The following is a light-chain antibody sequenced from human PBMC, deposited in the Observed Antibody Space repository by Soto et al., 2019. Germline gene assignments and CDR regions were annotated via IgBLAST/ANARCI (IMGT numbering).Light chain of an antibody. Sequence: DIQLTQSPSFLSASAGDRVTITCRASQGISTYLAWYQQKPGKAPKLLIYSASTLQSGVPSRFSGSGSGTEFTLTINSLQPEDFATYCCQQLNGYQLTFGGGTKVEIK. CDR1: QGISTY. CDR2: SAS. CDR3: QQLNGYQLT. J-gene: IGKJ4*01. V-gene: IGKV1-9*01.